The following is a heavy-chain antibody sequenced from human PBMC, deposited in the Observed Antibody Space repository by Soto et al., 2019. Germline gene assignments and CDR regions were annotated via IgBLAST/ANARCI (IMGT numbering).Heavy chain of an antibody. CDR2: IYYTGST. CDR3: ARDIRGYSRALDY. CDR1: GGSVSSGSYF. V-gene: IGHV4-61*01. Sequence: WETLSLTCTVSGGSVSSGSYFWSWIRQPPGKGLEWIGYIYYTGSTNYNPSLKSRVTMSVDTSKNQFSLTLSSVTAADTAVYYCARDIRGYSRALDYCGQGILLTVSS. D-gene: IGHD5-18*01. J-gene: IGHJ4*02.